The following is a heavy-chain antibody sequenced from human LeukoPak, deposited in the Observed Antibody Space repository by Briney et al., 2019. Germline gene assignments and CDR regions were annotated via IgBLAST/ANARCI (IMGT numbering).Heavy chain of an antibody. V-gene: IGHV4-38-2*02. CDR3: ARVPPHYYGTGSPD. D-gene: IGHD3-10*01. CDR2: IYNTGST. CDR1: GYSISSGYY. Sequence: PSETLSLTCNVSGYSISSGYYWGWTRQPPGEGLQWIGSIYNTGSTYYNPSLKSRITISVDTSKNQFSLRVTSVTATDTAVYYCARVPPHYYGTGSPDWGQGTLVTVSA. J-gene: IGHJ4*02.